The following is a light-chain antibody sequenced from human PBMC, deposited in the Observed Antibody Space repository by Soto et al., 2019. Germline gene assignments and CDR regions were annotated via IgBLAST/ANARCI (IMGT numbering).Light chain of an antibody. V-gene: IGKV1-12*01. CDR1: QGISSS. CDR2: AAS. CDR3: QQANSFPRT. Sequence: DIQMTQSPSSVSASVGDRVTITCRASQGISSSLVWYQQKPGKAPNLLIYAASSLQSGVPSRFSGSGSGTDFTLTISSLQPEDFATYYCQQANSFPRTFGQGTKLEIK. J-gene: IGKJ2*01.